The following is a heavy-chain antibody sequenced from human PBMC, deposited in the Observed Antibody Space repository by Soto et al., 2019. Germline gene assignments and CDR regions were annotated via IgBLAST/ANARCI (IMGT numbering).Heavy chain of an antibody. Sequence: SETLSLTCTVSGGSISSSSYYWGWIRQPPGKGLEWIGSIYYSGSTYYNPSLKSRVSISVDTSKNQFSLKLSSVTAADTAVYYCARVYSSGIVGTAQLYYFDYWGQGTLVTVSS. D-gene: IGHD6-19*01. V-gene: IGHV4-39*01. CDR1: GGSISSSSYY. CDR2: IYYSGST. J-gene: IGHJ4*02. CDR3: ARVYSSGIVGTAQLYYFDY.